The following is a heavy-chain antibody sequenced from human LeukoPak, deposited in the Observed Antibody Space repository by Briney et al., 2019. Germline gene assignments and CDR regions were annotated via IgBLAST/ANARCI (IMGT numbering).Heavy chain of an antibody. Sequence: PSETLSLTCTVSGGSISSSSDYWGWIRQAPGKGLEWIGSIYYHENTYYNSSLKSRVTISVDTSKNQFSLKLSSVTAADTAVYYCASYRIRGGLGDFWSGPYYFDYWGQGTLVTVSS. CDR2: IYYHENT. D-gene: IGHD3-3*01. V-gene: IGHV4-39*07. J-gene: IGHJ4*02. CDR3: ASYRIRGGLGDFWSGPYYFDY. CDR1: GGSISSSSDY.